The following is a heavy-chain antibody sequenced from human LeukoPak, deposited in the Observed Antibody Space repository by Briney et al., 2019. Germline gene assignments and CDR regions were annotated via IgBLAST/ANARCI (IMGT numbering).Heavy chain of an antibody. CDR3: ASYCSGGSCLPIDY. V-gene: IGHV3-23*01. CDR2: ISGSGGST. J-gene: IGHJ4*02. Sequence: GGSLRLSCAASGFTFSSYAMSWVRQAPGKGLEWVSAISGSGGSTYYADSVKGRFTISRDNSKNTLYLQMNSLRAEDTAVYYCASYCSGGSCLPIDYWGQGTLVTVSS. D-gene: IGHD2-15*01. CDR1: GFTFSSYA.